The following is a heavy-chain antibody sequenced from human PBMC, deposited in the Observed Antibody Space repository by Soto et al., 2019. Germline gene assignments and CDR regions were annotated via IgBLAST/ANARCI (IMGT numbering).Heavy chain of an antibody. CDR3: ARHKVTKVYSSSWYFDY. D-gene: IGHD6-13*01. J-gene: IGHJ4*02. CDR1: GYSFTSYW. CDR2: IYPGDSDT. Sequence: GESLKISCKGSGYSFTSYWIGWVRQMPGKGREWMGIIYPGDSDTRYSPSFQGQVTISADKSISTAYLQWSSLKASDTAMYYCARHKVTKVYSSSWYFDYWGQGTLLTV. V-gene: IGHV5-51*01.